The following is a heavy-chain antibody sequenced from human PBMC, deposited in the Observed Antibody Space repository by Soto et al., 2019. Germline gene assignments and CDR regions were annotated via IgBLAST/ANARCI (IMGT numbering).Heavy chain of an antibody. Sequence: EVQLVESGGGLVQHGGSLRLSCAASGFTFNAYWMTWVRQAPGKGLEWVANINRDGTEKNYVDSVKGRFTVSRDNAKNSLHLQMYSLRAEDTAVYYCVRDRTEYGSYGSSYYDVFDIWGQGTKVTVSS. CDR2: INRDGTEK. V-gene: IGHV3-7*05. CDR3: VRDRTEYGSYGSSYYDVFDI. D-gene: IGHD6-6*01. CDR1: GFTFNAYW. J-gene: IGHJ3*02.